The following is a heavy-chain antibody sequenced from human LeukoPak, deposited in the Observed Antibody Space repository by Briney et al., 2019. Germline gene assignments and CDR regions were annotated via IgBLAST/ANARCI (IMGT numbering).Heavy chain of an antibody. D-gene: IGHD3-9*01. CDR2: IIPILGIA. Sequence: SVNVSCKASGGTFSSYAISWVRQAPGQGLEWMGRIIPILGIANYAQKFQGRVTITADKSTSTAYMELSSLRSEDTAVYYCARGHRVNYDIPLDVWGQGTTVTVSS. CDR3: ARGHRVNYDIPLDV. J-gene: IGHJ6*02. CDR1: GGTFSSYA. V-gene: IGHV1-69*04.